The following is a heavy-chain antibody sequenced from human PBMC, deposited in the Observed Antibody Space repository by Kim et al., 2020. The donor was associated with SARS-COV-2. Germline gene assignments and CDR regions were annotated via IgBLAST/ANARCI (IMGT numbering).Heavy chain of an antibody. V-gene: IGHV3-7*05. Sequence: GGSLRLSCAASGFTFSTYWMSWVRQAPGKGLEWVAFINKDGSEKRYVDSVKGRFTISRDNAKNSLYLQMNSLRAEDTAMYYCARWGSERYPIDYWGQGTLVIVSS. D-gene: IGHD3-10*01. CDR3: ARWGSERYPIDY. CDR2: INKDGSEK. CDR1: GFTFSTYW. J-gene: IGHJ4*02.